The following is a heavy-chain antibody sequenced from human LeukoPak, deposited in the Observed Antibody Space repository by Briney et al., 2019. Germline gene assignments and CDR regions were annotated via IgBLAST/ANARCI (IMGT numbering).Heavy chain of an antibody. V-gene: IGHV3-33*01. CDR2: IWFDKNQ. CDR1: GFILNDYG. J-gene: IGHJ6*02. Sequence: GGSLRLSCAASGFILNDYGMHWVRQAPGRGLEWVADIWFDKNQHFADSVKGRFAISRDNSKNTVYLQINSLRAEDTAVYYCARDRHCVNGVCHSPPGMDVWGQGTTVTVSS. D-gene: IGHD2-8*01. CDR3: ARDRHCVNGVCHSPPGMDV.